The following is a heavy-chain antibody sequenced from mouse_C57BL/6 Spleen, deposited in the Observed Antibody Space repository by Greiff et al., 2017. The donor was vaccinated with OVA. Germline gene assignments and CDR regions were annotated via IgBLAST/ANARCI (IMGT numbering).Heavy chain of an antibody. V-gene: IGHV1-19*01. CDR1: GYTFTDYY. Sequence: EVKLVESGPVLVKPGASVKMSCKASGYTFTDYYMNWVKQSHGKSLEWIGVINPYNGGTSYNQKFKGKATLTVDKSSSTAYMELNSLTSEDSAVYYCARGEDYGSSYAWFAYWGQGTLVTVSA. D-gene: IGHD1-1*01. CDR3: ARGEDYGSSYAWFAY. CDR2: INPYNGGT. J-gene: IGHJ3*01.